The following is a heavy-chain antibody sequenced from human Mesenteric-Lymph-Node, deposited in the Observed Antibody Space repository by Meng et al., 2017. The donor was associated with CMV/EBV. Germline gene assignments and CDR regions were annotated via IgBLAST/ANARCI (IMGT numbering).Heavy chain of an antibody. CDR3: ARRRGITIFGVVINLFDF. J-gene: IGHJ4*02. D-gene: IGHD3-3*01. Sequence: ASVKVSCKASGYTFTSYDISWVRQAPGQGLEWMGWISAYNGNTNYAQKLQGRVTMTTDTSTSTAYMELRSLRSDDTAVYYCARRRGITIFGVVINLFDFWGQGTLVTVSS. CDR2: ISAYNGNT. V-gene: IGHV1-18*01. CDR1: GYTFTSYD.